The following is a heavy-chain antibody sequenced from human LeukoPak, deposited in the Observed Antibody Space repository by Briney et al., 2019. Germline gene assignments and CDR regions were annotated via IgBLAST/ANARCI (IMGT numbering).Heavy chain of an antibody. D-gene: IGHD1-26*01. V-gene: IGHV3-30*02. CDR3: ASSLYYFDY. J-gene: IGHJ4*02. CDR1: GFTFSSYG. Sequence: GGSLRLSCAASGFTFSSYGMHWVRQAPGKGLEWVAFIRYDGSNKYYADSVKGRFTISRDNSKNTLYLQMNSLRAEDTAVYYCASSLYYFDYWGQGTLVTVSS. CDR2: IRYDGSNK.